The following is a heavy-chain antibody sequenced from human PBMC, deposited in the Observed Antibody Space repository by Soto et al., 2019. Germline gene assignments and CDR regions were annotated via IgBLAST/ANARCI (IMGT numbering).Heavy chain of an antibody. CDR1: GYTFTSYG. Sequence: GASVKVSCKASGYTFTSYGISWVRQATGQGLEWMGWMNPNSGNTGYAQKFQGRVTMTRNTSISTAYMELSSLRSEDTAVYYCARGLVLRYFDWLPTPFDPWGQGTLVTVSS. V-gene: IGHV1-8*02. D-gene: IGHD3-9*01. CDR2: MNPNSGNT. J-gene: IGHJ5*02. CDR3: ARGLVLRYFDWLPTPFDP.